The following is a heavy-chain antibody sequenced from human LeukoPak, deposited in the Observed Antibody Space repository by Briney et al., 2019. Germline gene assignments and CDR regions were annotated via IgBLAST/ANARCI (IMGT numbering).Heavy chain of an antibody. J-gene: IGHJ4*02. CDR3: ARESSGYDFGY. Sequence: AGGSLRLSCAASGFTFRSYTMNWVRQAPGKGLEWVSYISSSGSTIYYADSVKGRFTISRDNAKNSLYLQMNSLRAEDTAVYYCARESSGYDFGYWGQGTLVTVSS. CDR1: GFTFRSYT. CDR2: ISSSGSTI. D-gene: IGHD5-12*01. V-gene: IGHV3-48*04.